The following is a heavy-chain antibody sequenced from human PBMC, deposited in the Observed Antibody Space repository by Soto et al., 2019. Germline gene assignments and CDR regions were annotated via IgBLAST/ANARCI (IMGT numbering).Heavy chain of an antibody. D-gene: IGHD2-15*01. J-gene: IGHJ4*02. CDR2: IYPANYDT. Sequence: EVQLVQSGAEVKRPGESLRISCKGSGYSFTNYWIGWVRQMPGKGLEWMGIIYPANYDTKYSPSFQGQVTISVDNSITTAYLHWSGLKASDTAMYDCAACRDGSTSWDYWGQGALVTVSS. CDR3: AACRDGSTSWDY. CDR1: GYSFTNYW. V-gene: IGHV5-51*03.